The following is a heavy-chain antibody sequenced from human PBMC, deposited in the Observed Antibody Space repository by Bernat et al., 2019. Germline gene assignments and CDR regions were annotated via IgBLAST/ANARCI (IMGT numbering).Heavy chain of an antibody. Sequence: EVQLVESGGGLVKRGGSLRLSCAASGFTFSTYRMNWVRQAPGKGLEWVSSISSSSDYIYFPDSVKDRFTISRDNAKKSLYLQMNSLRAEDTAVYYCARDLGITGTPEDAFDIWGQGTMVTVSS. CDR3: ARDLGITGTPEDAFDI. V-gene: IGHV3-21*01. CDR1: GFTFSTYR. CDR2: ISSSSDYI. J-gene: IGHJ3*02. D-gene: IGHD1-20*01.